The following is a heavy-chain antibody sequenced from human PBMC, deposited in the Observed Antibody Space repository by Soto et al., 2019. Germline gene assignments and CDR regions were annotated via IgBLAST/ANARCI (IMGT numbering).Heavy chain of an antibody. CDR1: GGSFSGYY. J-gene: IGHJ4*02. CDR2: INHSGST. V-gene: IGHV4-34*01. CDR3: AGGGKGSPRQYIVVVPAAISPFDY. Sequence: SETLSLTCAVYGGSFSGYYWSWIRQPPGKGLEWIGEINHSGSTNYNPSLKSRVTISVDTSKNQFSLKLSSVTAADTAVYYCAGGGKGSPRQYIVVVPAAISPFDYWGQGTLVTVSS. D-gene: IGHD2-2*01.